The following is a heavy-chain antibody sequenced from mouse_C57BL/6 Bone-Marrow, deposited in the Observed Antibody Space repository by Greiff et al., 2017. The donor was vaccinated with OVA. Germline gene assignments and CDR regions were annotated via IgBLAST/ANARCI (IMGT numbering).Heavy chain of an antibody. V-gene: IGHV1-50*01. Sequence: VQLQQSGAELVKPGASVKLSCKASGYTFTSYWMQWVNQRPGKGLEWIGEIDPSDSNTNYNQKFKGKATLTVDTSSSTAYMQLSSLTSEDSAVYYCARETDYQYYFDDWGQGTTLTVSS. CDR3: ARETDYQYYFDD. CDR2: IDPSDSNT. CDR1: GYTFTSYW. D-gene: IGHD2-4*01. J-gene: IGHJ2*01.